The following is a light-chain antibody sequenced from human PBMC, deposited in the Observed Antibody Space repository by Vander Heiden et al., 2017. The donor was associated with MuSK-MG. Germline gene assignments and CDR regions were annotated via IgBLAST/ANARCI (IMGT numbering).Light chain of an antibody. CDR3: QQSYSTPRT. Sequence: DIQMTQSPSSLSASVGDRVTITCRASQSISSYLNWYPQKPGKAPSRFSGSGSGTDFTLTISSLQPEDFATYYCQQSYSTPRTFGQGTKVEIK. CDR1: QSISSY. V-gene: IGKV1-39*01. J-gene: IGKJ1*01.